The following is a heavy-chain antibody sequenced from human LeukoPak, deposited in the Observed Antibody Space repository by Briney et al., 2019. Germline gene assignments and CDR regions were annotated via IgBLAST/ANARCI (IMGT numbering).Heavy chain of an antibody. CDR1: GFTFSSYA. Sequence: GGSLRLSCAASGFTFSSYAMHWVRQAPGKGLEWVAFIRYDGSNKYYADSVKGRFTISRDNSKNTLYLQMNSLRAEDTAVYYCAKDISPGSYYNDYWGQGTLVTVSS. J-gene: IGHJ4*02. V-gene: IGHV3-30*02. CDR3: AKDISPGSYYNDY. D-gene: IGHD3-10*01. CDR2: IRYDGSNK.